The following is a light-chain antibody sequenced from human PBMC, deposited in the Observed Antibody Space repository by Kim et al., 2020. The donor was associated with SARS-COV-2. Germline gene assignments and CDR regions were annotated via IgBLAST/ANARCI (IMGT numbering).Light chain of an antibody. Sequence: STPVGDRVTITCRASQSIRNWVAWYQQKPGKAPKLLIYKASTLEEGVPSRFSGSGSGTQFTLTISSLQPDDFATYYCQQYNSPWTFGQGTKVDIK. V-gene: IGKV1-5*03. J-gene: IGKJ1*01. CDR3: QQYNSPWT. CDR2: KAS. CDR1: QSIRNW.